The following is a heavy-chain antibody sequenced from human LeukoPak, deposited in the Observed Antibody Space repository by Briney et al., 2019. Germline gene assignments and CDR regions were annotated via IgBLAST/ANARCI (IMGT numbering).Heavy chain of an antibody. V-gene: IGHV4-4*07. J-gene: IGHJ6*02. CDR3: ARGQQLVRYYYGMDV. Sequence: PSETLSLTCTVSGGSISSYYWSWIRQPAGKGLEWIGRIYTSGSTNYNPSLKSRVTMSVDTSKNQFSLKLSSVTAADTAVYYCARGQQLVRYYYGMDVWGQGTTVTVSS. CDR1: GGSISSYY. D-gene: IGHD6-13*01. CDR2: IYTSGST.